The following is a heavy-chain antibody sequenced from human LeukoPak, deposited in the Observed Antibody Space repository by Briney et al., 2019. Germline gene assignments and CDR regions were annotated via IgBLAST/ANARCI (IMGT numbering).Heavy chain of an antibody. V-gene: IGHV3-74*01. D-gene: IGHD6-6*01. J-gene: IGHJ4*02. CDR1: GFTFSSHW. Sequence: GGSLRLSCAASGFTFSSHWMLWVRQAPGKGLVWVSRITSDGTSTSYADSVKGRFTISRDNAKNALYLQMNRLRAEDTAVYYCARVPARLPVHYPYFDYWGQGALVTVSS. CDR2: ITSDGTST. CDR3: ARVPARLPVHYPYFDY.